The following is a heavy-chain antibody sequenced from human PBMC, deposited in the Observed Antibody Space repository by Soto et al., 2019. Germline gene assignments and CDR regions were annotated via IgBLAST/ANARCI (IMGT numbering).Heavy chain of an antibody. CDR1: GFAFSDTW. Sequence: EVQLVESGGALVEPGGSLRLSCVASGFAFSDTWMNWVRQGPGKGLEWVGRIKSKTDGETTEYAAHVKGRFTVPRDDSENTLFLQMNSLKTEHTAVYYRVSHCVRSTCSPYWGQGTLVTVSS. J-gene: IGHJ4*02. V-gene: IGHV3-15*07. CDR2: IKSKTDGETT. CDR3: VSHCVRSTCSPY. D-gene: IGHD2-2*01.